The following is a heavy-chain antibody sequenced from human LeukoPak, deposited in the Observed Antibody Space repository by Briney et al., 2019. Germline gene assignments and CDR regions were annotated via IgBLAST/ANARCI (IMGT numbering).Heavy chain of an antibody. D-gene: IGHD3-16*01. V-gene: IGHV3-30*04. CDR2: ISYDGSNK. CDR3: ARDYIGFFDY. J-gene: IGHJ4*02. Sequence: GGSLRLSCAASGFTFSSYAMHWVRQAPGKGLEWVAVISYDGSNKYYADSVKGRFTISRDNSKNTLYLQMNSLRAEDTAVYYCARDYIGFFDYWGQGTLVTASS. CDR1: GFTFSSYA.